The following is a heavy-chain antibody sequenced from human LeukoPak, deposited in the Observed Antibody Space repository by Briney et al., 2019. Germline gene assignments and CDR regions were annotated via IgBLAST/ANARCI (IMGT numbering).Heavy chain of an antibody. CDR1: GGSISSGDYY. CDR3: ARSTTMVRGVNNWFDP. J-gene: IGHJ5*02. CDR2: IYYSGST. V-gene: IGHV4-30-4*01. D-gene: IGHD3-10*01. Sequence: SETLSLTCTVSGGSISSGDYYWSWIRQPPGKGLEWIGYIYYSGSTYYNPSLKSRVTISVDTSKNQFSLKLSSVTAADTAVYYCARSTTMVRGVNNWFDPWGQGTLVTVSS.